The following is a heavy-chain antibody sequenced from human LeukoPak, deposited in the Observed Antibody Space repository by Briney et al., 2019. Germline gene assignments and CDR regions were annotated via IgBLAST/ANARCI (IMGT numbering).Heavy chain of an antibody. CDR1: GLAFSYYW. J-gene: IGHJ4*02. CDR2: IKQDGSEK. Sequence: PGGSLRLSCAASGLAFSYYWMSWVRQAPGKGLEWVANIKQDGSEKHYVDSVKGRFTVSRDNAKNSLYLQMNSLRAEDTAVYHCAVYYSSGPIAYWGQGTLVTVSS. V-gene: IGHV3-7*01. CDR3: AVYYSSGPIAY. D-gene: IGHD3-22*01.